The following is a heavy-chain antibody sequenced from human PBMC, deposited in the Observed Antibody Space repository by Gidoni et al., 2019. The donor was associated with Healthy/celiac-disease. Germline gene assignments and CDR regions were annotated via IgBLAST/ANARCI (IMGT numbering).Heavy chain of an antibody. V-gene: IGHV1-18*01. CDR1: GYTFTSYG. J-gene: IGHJ1*01. CDR3: ARHCSGGSCYQYFQH. CDR2: ISAYNGNT. Sequence: HVQLVQSGAEVKKPGASVKVSCKASGYTFTSYGISWVRQAPGQGLEWMGWISAYNGNTNYAQKLQGRVTMTTDTSTSTAYMELRSLRSDDTAVYYCARHCSGGSCYQYFQHWGQGTLVTVSS. D-gene: IGHD2-15*01.